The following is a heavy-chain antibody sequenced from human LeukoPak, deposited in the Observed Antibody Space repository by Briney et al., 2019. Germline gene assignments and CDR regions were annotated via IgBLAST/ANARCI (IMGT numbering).Heavy chain of an antibody. CDR1: GFTFSSYN. V-gene: IGHV3-21*01. J-gene: IGHJ6*02. Sequence: GGSLRLSCAASGFTFSSYNMNWVRQAPGKGLEWVSSISSSSSYIYYADSVKGRFTISRDNAKNSLYLQMNSLRAEDTAVYYCARGLLNYYGVDVWGQGTTVTVSS. CDR3: ARGLLNYYGVDV. D-gene: IGHD3-9*01. CDR2: ISSSSSYI.